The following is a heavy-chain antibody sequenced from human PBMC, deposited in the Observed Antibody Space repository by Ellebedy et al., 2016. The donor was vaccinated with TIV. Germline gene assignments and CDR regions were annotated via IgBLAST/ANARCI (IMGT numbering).Heavy chain of an antibody. D-gene: IGHD2-15*01. CDR3: GRILGGSGGRSEAIYN. Sequence: ESLKISCGIPGFSFSGSWMHWVRQAPGKGLGLVSRITTRDEKYADSVKGRFTVSRDNAKNTVYLQMNSLRAEDTAVYYCGRILGGSGGRSEAIYNWGQGTLVTVSS. J-gene: IGHJ4*02. CDR1: GFSFSGSW. V-gene: IGHV3-74*03. CDR2: ITTRDE.